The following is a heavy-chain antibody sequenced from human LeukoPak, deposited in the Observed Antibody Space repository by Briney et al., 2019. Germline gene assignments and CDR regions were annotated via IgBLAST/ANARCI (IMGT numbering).Heavy chain of an antibody. CDR1: GGSISSSSYY. CDR3: ARSYYYDSSGYRIWRWADAFDI. D-gene: IGHD3-22*01. Sequence: SETLSLTCTVSGGSISSSSYYWGWLRQPPGKGLEWIGSIYYSGSTYYNPSLKSRVTISVDTSKNQFSLKLSSVTVADTAVYYCARSYYYDSSGYRIWRWADAFDIWGQGTMVTVSS. CDR2: IYYSGST. J-gene: IGHJ3*02. V-gene: IGHV4-39*01.